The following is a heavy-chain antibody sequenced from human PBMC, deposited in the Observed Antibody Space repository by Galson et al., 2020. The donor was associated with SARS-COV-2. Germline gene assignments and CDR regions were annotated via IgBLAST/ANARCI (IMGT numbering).Heavy chain of an antibody. CDR2: IYHSGST. Sequence: SETLSLTCAVSGGSISSSNWWSWVRQPPGKGLEWIGEIYHSGSTNYNPSLKSRVTISVDKSKNQFSLKLSSVTAADTAVYYCPREGGYSYGIIYYYYYMDVWGKGTTVTVAS. D-gene: IGHD5-18*01. CDR3: PREGGYSYGIIYYYYYMDV. J-gene: IGHJ6*03. CDR1: GGSISSSNW. V-gene: IGHV4-4*02.